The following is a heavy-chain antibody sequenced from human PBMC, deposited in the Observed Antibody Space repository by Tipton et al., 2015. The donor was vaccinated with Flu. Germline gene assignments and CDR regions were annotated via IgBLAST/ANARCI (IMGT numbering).Heavy chain of an antibody. CDR2: IFHTGST. V-gene: IGHV4-38-2*02. CDR3: ARAPTTAVAYI. Sequence: TLSLTCTLSGDSISSDYYWGWIRQPPGKGLEWIGNIFHTGSTYDNPSLKSRVTISVDTSKNQFSLTLSSVTAADTAVYYCARAPTTAVAYIWGQGTLVTVSS. J-gene: IGHJ4*02. CDR1: GDSISSDYY. D-gene: IGHD6-19*01.